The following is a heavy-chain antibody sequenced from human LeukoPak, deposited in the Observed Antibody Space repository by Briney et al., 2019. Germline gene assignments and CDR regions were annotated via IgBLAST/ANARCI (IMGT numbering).Heavy chain of an antibody. J-gene: IGHJ3*02. D-gene: IGHD3-10*01. Sequence: ASVKVSCKASGYTFTSYGISWVRQAPGQGLEWMGWINTNTGNPTYAQGFTGRFVFSLDTSVSTAYLQISSLKAEDTAVYYCARDWGYGSGSYDAFDIWGQGTMVTVSS. V-gene: IGHV7-4-1*02. CDR2: INTNTGNP. CDR1: GYTFTSYG. CDR3: ARDWGYGSGSYDAFDI.